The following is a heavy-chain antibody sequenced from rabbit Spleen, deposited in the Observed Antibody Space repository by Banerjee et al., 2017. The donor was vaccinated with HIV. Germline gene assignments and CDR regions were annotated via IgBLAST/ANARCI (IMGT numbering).Heavy chain of an antibody. Sequence: QLLEESGGDLVKPGASLTLTCTASGFSFSSRYYISWVRQAPGKGLEWIACIDAGSSGSTYYASWAKGRFTISKTSSTTVTLQMTSLTAADTATYFCARETSSGWGVVSYYFNLWGPGTLVTVS. CDR3: ARETSSGWGVVSYYFNL. CDR1: GFSFSSRYY. V-gene: IGHV1S40*01. D-gene: IGHD4-1*01. CDR2: IDAGSSGST. J-gene: IGHJ4*01.